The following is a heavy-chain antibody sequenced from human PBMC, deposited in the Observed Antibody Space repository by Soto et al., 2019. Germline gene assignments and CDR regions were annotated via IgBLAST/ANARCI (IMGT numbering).Heavy chain of an antibody. CDR2: IIPISGAA. V-gene: IGHV1-69*06. Sequence: QVQLVQSGAEVKKPGSSVKVSCKASGGTFSNYVVNWVRQAPGQGLEWMGRIIPISGAANYAQKFQGRVTITEDKSTSTSYMEMSSLRSEDTAVYYCARDMTRTVVPYFDFWGKGTLVTVSS. D-gene: IGHD1-7*01. CDR3: ARDMTRTVVPYFDF. CDR1: GGTFSNYV. J-gene: IGHJ4*02.